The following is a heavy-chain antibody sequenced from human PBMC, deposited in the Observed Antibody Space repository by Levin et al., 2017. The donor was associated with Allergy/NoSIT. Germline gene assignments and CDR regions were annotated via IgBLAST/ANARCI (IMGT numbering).Heavy chain of an antibody. CDR3: ARDLRYCSSTSCPDY. V-gene: IGHV3-21*01. D-gene: IGHD2-2*01. CDR2: ISSSSSYI. CDR1: GFTFSSYS. Sequence: GESLKISCAASGFTFSSYSMNWVRQAPGKGLEWVSSISSSSSYIYYADSVKGRFTISRDNAKNSLYLQMNSLRAEDTAVYYCARDLRYCSSTSCPDYWGQGTLVTVSS. J-gene: IGHJ4*02.